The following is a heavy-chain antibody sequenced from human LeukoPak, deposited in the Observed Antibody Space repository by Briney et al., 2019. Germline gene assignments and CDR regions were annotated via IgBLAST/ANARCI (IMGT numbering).Heavy chain of an antibody. CDR3: AREGIAYCGGDCHSGHFDY. J-gene: IGHJ4*02. D-gene: IGHD2-21*02. V-gene: IGHV1-69*05. CDR1: GGTFSSYA. Sequence: ASVKVSCKASGGTFSSYATSWVRQAPGQGLEWMGGIIPIFGTANYAQKFQGRVTITTDESTSTAYMELSSLRSEDTAVYYCAREGIAYCGGDCHSGHFDYWGQGTLVTVSS. CDR2: IIPIFGTA.